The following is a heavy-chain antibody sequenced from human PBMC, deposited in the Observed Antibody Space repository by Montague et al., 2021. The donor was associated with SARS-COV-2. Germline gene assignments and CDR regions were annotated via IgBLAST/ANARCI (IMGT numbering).Heavy chain of an antibody. CDR2: FYHSGST. V-gene: IGHV4-4*02. CDR3: ARDSTVSYYFDY. D-gene: IGHD4-17*01. J-gene: IGHJ4*02. Sequence: SETLSLTCTVSGGSISSSNWWSCVRQPPGKGLEWIGEFYHSGSTNYNPPLKSRVTTSVDKSKNQLSLLMSSATAADTAVYYCARDSTVSYYFDYWGQGTLVTVSS. CDR1: GGSISSSNW.